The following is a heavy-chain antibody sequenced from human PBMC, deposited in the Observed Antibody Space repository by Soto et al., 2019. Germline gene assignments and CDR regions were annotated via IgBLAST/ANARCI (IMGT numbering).Heavy chain of an antibody. J-gene: IGHJ4*02. CDR1: GFTFSNYW. CDR2: INSDGSST. CDR3: ARASPPFDY. Sequence: AGGSLRLSCTASGFTFSNYWMHWVRQAPGKGLVWVSRINSDGSSTNYADSVKGRFTISRDNAKNSLYLQMNSLRAEDTAVYYCARASPPFDYWGQGTLVTVSS. V-gene: IGHV3-74*01.